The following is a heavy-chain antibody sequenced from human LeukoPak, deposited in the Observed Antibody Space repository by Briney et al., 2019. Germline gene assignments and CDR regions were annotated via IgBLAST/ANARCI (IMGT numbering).Heavy chain of an antibody. CDR1: GGSISSGSDY. D-gene: IGHD3-22*01. CDR3: ARGADLYDSSGFYFDY. J-gene: IGHJ4*02. Sequence: PSQTLSLTCTVSGGSISSGSDYWSWIRQPPGKGLEWIGYIYYSGSTNYNPSLKSRVTISVDTSKNQFSLKLSSVTAADTAVYYCARGADLYDSSGFYFDYWGQETLVTVSS. V-gene: IGHV4-61*01. CDR2: IYYSGST.